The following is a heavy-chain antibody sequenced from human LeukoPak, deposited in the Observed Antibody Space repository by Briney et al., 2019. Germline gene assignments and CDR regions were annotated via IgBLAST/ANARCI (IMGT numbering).Heavy chain of an antibody. CDR3: AGVGNYGGNAFDM. V-gene: IGHV3-23*01. Sequence: GGSLRLSCAASGFTFSTYAVSWVRQAPGKGLEWVSFISGSGGTTYYADSVKGRFTISRDNAKNSLYLQMNTLRAEDTAVYYCAGVGNYGGNAFDMWGQGTRVTVSS. CDR2: ISGSGGTT. J-gene: IGHJ3*02. CDR1: GFTFSTYA. D-gene: IGHD4-23*01.